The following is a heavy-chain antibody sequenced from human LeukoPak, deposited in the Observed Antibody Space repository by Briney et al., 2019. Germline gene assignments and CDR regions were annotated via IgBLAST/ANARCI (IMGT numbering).Heavy chain of an antibody. D-gene: IGHD4-17*01. CDR1: GLTVSSNH. V-gene: IGHV3-53*01. CDR3: ARARRCGLYNDYGACFDY. CDR2: IYIAGST. J-gene: IGHJ4*02. Sequence: GGSLRLSCAVSGLTVSSNHMIWVRQAPGQGLEWVSIIYIAGSTFYPDSVKGRFTISRDNSKNTLCLQMNSLRAEDTAVYYCARARRCGLYNDYGACFDYWGQGTLVTVSS.